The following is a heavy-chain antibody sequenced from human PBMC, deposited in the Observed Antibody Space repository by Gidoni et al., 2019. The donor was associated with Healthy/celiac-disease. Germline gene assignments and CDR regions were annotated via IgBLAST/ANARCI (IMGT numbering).Heavy chain of an antibody. CDR3: ARAIYYDSSGSEYFDS. V-gene: IGHV1-69*01. J-gene: IGHJ4*02. CDR1: GGTFSSYD. D-gene: IGHD3-22*01. CDR2: IIPIFGTA. Sequence: QVQLVQCGAEVKQPGSSVKGPCQASGGTFSSYDISWVRHAPGQGLEWMGGIIPIFGTAIYAQKFLGRVTLTASESTSTASMELSSLRSEDTAVYYCARAIYYDSSGSEYFDSCGQGTLVTVSS.